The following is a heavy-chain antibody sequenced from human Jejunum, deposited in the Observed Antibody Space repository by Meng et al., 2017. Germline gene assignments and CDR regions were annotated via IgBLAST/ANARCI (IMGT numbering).Heavy chain of an antibody. CDR3: ARTRAYYDDSEDDFFAY. Sequence: GESLKISCAASGFTFSDYYMSWIRQAPGKGLEWVSYSSHDGNTISYTDSVKGRVTVSRDNDKNSWYLQMNSLSAEDTAVYDCARTRAYYDDSEDDFFAYWGQGALVTVSS. V-gene: IGHV3-11*01. CDR1: GFTFSDYY. CDR2: SSHDGNTI. J-gene: IGHJ4*02. D-gene: IGHD3-22*01.